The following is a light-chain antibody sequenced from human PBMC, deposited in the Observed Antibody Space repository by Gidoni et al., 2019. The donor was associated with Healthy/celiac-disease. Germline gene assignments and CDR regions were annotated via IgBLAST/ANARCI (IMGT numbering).Light chain of an antibody. CDR2: GNS. Sequence: QSVLTQPPSVSGAPGQSVTISCTGSSSSIGAGYDVHWYQQLPGTAPKLLIYGNSNRPSGVPDRFSGSKSGTSASLAITGLQAEDEADYYCQSYDSSLSVRVFGGGTKLTVL. CDR3: QSYDSSLSVRV. CDR1: SSSIGAGYD. V-gene: IGLV1-40*01. J-gene: IGLJ3*02.